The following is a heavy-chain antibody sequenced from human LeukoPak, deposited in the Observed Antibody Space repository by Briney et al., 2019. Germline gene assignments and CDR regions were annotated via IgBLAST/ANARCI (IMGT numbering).Heavy chain of an antibody. Sequence: PSETLSLTCTVSGGYINNHYWSWIRQPPGKGLEWIGYISYSGSTRYNPSLKSRVTISVDTSKNQFSLGLNSVTAADTAVYYCAKNIWGLDYWGRGTLVTVSS. CDR3: AKNIWGLDY. CDR1: GGYINNHY. D-gene: IGHD3-16*01. J-gene: IGHJ4*02. CDR2: ISYSGST. V-gene: IGHV4-59*11.